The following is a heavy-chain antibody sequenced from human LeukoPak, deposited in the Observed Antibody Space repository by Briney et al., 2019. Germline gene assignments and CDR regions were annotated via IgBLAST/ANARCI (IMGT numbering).Heavy chain of an antibody. D-gene: IGHD1-26*01. CDR1: GFTFSSYN. CDR3: ARLVVGPTPHDY. Sequence: PGGSLRLSCAASGFTFSSYNMNWVRQAPGKGLEWVSYISSASRSIYYADSVKGRFTISRDNAKDSLYLKMKSLRDVDTAVYYCARLVVGPTPHDYWGQGTLVTVSS. CDR2: ISSASRSI. J-gene: IGHJ4*02. V-gene: IGHV3-48*02.